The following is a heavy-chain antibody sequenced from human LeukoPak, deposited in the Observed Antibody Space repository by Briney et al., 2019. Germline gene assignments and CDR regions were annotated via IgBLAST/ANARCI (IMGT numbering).Heavy chain of an antibody. CDR3: ARGDPTVTTKQNLDY. CDR2: IWYDGSNK. J-gene: IGHJ4*02. CDR1: GLSFSNYD. V-gene: IGHV3-33*01. Sequence: PGRSLRLSCAASGLSFSNYDMHWVRQAPGKGLEWVVVIWYDGSNKYYADSVKGRFTISRDNSKNTLYLQMNSLRVEDTAVYYCARGDPTVTTKQNLDYWGQGTLVTVSS. D-gene: IGHD4-17*01.